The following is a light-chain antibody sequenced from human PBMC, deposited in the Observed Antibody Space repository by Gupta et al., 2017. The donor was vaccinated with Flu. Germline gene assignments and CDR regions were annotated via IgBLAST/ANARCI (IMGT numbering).Light chain of an antibody. CDR1: QSTNKY. CDR2: TTS. Sequence: DIQMTQSPSSLSASIGDRVTITCRASQSTNKYLNWYQQRPGKAPKLLIYTTSSLQSGVPPRFSGSGSGTDFTLTISSLQPEDFATYFCQQSYSAPWTFGQGTKVEIK. CDR3: QQSYSAPWT. V-gene: IGKV1-39*01. J-gene: IGKJ1*01.